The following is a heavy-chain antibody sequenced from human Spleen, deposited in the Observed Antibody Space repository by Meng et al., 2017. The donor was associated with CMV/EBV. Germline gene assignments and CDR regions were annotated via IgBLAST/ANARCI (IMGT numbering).Heavy chain of an antibody. J-gene: IGHJ4*02. V-gene: IGHV4-30-4*01. CDR2: IHYSGTT. Sequence: QLQLQQSGPGLVKPSQTLSLTCTVSAGFTTSDDYYWSWIRQPPGKGLEWIGYIHYSGTTYYNQSLKSRIAISPDTSKNQFSMNLNSVTAADAAVYYCARDSPGGYGYFDSWGQGTLVTVSS. CDR3: ARDSPGGYGYFDS. CDR1: AGFTTSDDYY. D-gene: IGHD5-12*01.